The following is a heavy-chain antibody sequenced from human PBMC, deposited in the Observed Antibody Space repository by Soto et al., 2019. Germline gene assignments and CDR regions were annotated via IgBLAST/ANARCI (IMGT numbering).Heavy chain of an antibody. V-gene: IGHV3-48*03. J-gene: IGHJ6*02. CDR3: ASVMLRFSYGIDV. CDR1: GLSFSSYE. Sequence: QPGGSLRLSCAASGLSFSSYEMHWVRQAPGKGLEWVSYISKSGSVIYYTDSVKGRFAISRDNAKNLLYLEMNSLRAEDTAVYFCASVMLRFSYGIDVWGQGTTVTVSS. D-gene: IGHD3-3*01. CDR2: ISKSGSVI.